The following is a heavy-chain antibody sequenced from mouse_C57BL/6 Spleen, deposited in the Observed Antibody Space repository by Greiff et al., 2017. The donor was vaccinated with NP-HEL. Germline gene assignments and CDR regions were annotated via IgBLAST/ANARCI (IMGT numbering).Heavy chain of an antibody. CDR2: SRNKANDYTT. CDR1: GFTFSDFY. D-gene: IGHD1-1*01. Sequence: EVKVVESGGGLVQSGRSLRLSCATSGFTFSDFYMEWVRQAPGKGLEWIAASRNKANDYTTEYSASVKGRFIVSRDTSQSILYLQMNALRAEDTAIYYCARDANYVYAMDYWGQGTSVTVSS. V-gene: IGHV7-1*01. CDR3: ARDANYVYAMDY. J-gene: IGHJ4*01.